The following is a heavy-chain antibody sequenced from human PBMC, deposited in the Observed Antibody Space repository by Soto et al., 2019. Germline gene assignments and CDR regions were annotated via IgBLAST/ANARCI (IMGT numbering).Heavy chain of an antibody. J-gene: IGHJ4*02. CDR2: ISGSGGST. Sequence: EVQMLESGGGLVQPGGSLRLSCAASGFTFSSYAMSWVRQAPGKGLEWVSAISGSGGSTYYADSVKGRFNISRDNSKTTLYLQMNSLSAVETAVYNCYGGNPRGYWGQGTPATVSP. V-gene: IGHV3-23*01. CDR1: GFTFSSYA. D-gene: IGHD4-17*01. CDR3: YGGNPRGY.